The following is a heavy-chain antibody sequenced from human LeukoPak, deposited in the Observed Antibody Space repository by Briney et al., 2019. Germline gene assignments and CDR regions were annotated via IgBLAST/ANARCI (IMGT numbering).Heavy chain of an antibody. D-gene: IGHD6-13*01. Sequence: SETLSLTCAVSGGSLSGYYWSWIRQPPGKGLEWIGEINHSGTPNYNPSLKSRVPISLGTSRNQFSLKVSSVTATDTAVYYCARDGIPKVADGAGYYGMDFWCQGTTVSVSS. J-gene: IGHJ6*02. V-gene: IGHV4-34*01. CDR1: GGSLSGYY. CDR3: ARDGIPKVADGAGYYGMDF. CDR2: INHSGTP.